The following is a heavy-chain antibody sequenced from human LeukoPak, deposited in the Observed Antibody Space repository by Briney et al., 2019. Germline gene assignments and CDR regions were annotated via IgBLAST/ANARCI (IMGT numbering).Heavy chain of an antibody. V-gene: IGHV1-46*03. D-gene: IGHD3-9*01. Sequence: ASVKVSCKASGYTFTSYYMHWVRQAPGQGLEWMGIINPSGGSTSYAQKFQGRVTMTRDTSTGTVYMELSSLRSEDTAVYYCAREYYDILTGYQHFDYWGQGTLVTVSS. CDR1: GYTFTSYY. CDR3: AREYYDILTGYQHFDY. CDR2: INPSGGST. J-gene: IGHJ4*02.